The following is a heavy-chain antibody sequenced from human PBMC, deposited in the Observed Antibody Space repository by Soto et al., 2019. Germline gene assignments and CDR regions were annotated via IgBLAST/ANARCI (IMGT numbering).Heavy chain of an antibody. Sequence: SETLSLTCAVYGGSFSGYYWSWIRQPPGKGLEWIGEINHSGSTNYNPSLKSRVTISVDTSKNQFSLKLSSVTAADTAVYYCARRTLRCSGGSCYSGYYFDYWGQGTLVTVSS. V-gene: IGHV4-34*01. CDR1: GGSFSGYY. CDR2: INHSGST. J-gene: IGHJ4*02. D-gene: IGHD2-15*01. CDR3: ARRTLRCSGGSCYSGYYFDY.